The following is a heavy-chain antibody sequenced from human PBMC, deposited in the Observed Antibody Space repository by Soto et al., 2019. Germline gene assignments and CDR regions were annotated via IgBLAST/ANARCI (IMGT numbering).Heavy chain of an antibody. D-gene: IGHD5-18*01. CDR2: VFHRVST. CDR3: ATVDSATVNEVFDI. V-gene: IGHV4-4*02. CDR1: GVSMSSSKW. Sequence: QVQLQESGPGLVKPSGTLSLTCTVSGVSMSSSKWWSWVRQPPGKGLEWIGEVFHRVSTNCNPSLKSRVTMSVDKSKNQFSLRLSSVTAADTAIYYCATVDSATVNEVFDIWGQGTLVTVSS. J-gene: IGHJ3*02.